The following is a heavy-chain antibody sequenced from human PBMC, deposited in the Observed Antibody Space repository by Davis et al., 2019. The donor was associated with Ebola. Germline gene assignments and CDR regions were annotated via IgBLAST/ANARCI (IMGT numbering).Heavy chain of an antibody. CDR1: GVTFSSYA. CDR2: INPSGGST. D-gene: IGHD3-22*01. V-gene: IGHV1-46*01. Sequence: ASVKVSCKASGVTFSSYAISWVRQAPGQGLEWVGIINPSGGSTTYAQKFQGRVTMTRDTSTSTVYMDLRSLKSEDTAVYYCARGGSFYSHRRNYYFDFWGQGTIVTVSS. J-gene: IGHJ4*02. CDR3: ARGGSFYSHRRNYYFDF.